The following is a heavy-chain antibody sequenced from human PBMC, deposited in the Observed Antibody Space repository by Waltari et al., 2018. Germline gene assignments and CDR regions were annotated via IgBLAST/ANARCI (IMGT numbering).Heavy chain of an antibody. CDR2: ISHIGGT. Sequence: QVQLQQWGAGLLKPSETLSHTCAVYGGSFSADYWSWIRQPPGKGLEWIGEISHIGGTSYNPSLRGRVTISVDTSKNQFSLKLSSLTAADTAVYYCTRGIRAYSGRPWFDPWGQGTLVTVSS. CDR1: GGSFSADY. D-gene: IGHD5-12*01. V-gene: IGHV4-34*01. J-gene: IGHJ5*02. CDR3: TRGIRAYSGRPWFDP.